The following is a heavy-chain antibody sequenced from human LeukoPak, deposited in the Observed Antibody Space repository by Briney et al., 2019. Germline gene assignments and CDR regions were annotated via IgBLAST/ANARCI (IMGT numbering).Heavy chain of an antibody. V-gene: IGHV1-24*01. CDR3: ARGRPHYGSGSYPSYMDV. D-gene: IGHD3-10*01. J-gene: IGHJ6*03. CDR1: GYTLTELS. CDR2: FDPEDGET. Sequence: ASVKVSCKVSGYTLTELSMHWVRQAPGKGLEWMGGFDPEDGETIYAQKFQGRVTITRNTSISTAYMELSSLRSEDTAVYYCARGRPHYGSGSYPSYMDVWGKGTTVTVSS.